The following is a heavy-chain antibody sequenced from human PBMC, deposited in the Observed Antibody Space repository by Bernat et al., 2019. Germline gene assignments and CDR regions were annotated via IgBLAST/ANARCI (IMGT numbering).Heavy chain of an antibody. D-gene: IGHD6-6*01. Sequence: DVKLVESGGGLVQPGGSLRLSCSVSGFTFSSYTMNWVRQAPGKGLEWVSYISGSSSTIYYADSVKGRFTISRDNAKNSLYLQMNSLRDEDTAVYYCARKGAARWGMDVWGQGTTVTVSS. CDR2: ISGSSSTI. J-gene: IGHJ6*02. V-gene: IGHV3-48*02. CDR3: ARKGAARWGMDV. CDR1: GFTFSSYT.